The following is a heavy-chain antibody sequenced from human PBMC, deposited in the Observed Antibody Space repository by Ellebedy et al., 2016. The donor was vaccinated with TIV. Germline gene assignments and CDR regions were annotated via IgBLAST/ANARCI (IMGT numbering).Heavy chain of an antibody. CDR2: IIPILGIA. CDR3: VRLMVRGVIGP. CDR1: GYTFTSYY. D-gene: IGHD3-10*01. V-gene: IGHV1-69*10. Sequence: ASVKVSCKASGYTFTSYYMHWVRQAPGQGLEWMGGIIPILGIANYAQKFQGRVTITADKSTSAAYMELSSLRSEDTAVYYCVRLMVRGVIGPWGQGTLVTVSS. J-gene: IGHJ5*02.